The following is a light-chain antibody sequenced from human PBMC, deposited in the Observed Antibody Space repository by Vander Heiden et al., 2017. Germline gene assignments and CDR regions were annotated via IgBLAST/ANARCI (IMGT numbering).Light chain of an antibody. J-gene: IGKJ3*01. Sequence: EIVLTQSPGTLSLSPGERATLSCRASQSVSSNFLAWYQHRSGQAPRLLVYGASIRATCIPDRFSGSGSGTDFTLTINRLEPEDFAVYYCQRYGSSPPITFGPGTKVEIK. CDR3: QRYGSSPPIT. CDR1: QSVSSNF. V-gene: IGKV3-20*01. CDR2: GAS.